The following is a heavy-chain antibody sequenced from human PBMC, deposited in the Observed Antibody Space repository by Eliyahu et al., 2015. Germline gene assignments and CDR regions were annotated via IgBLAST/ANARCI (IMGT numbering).Heavy chain of an antibody. V-gene: IGHV3-33*01. D-gene: IGHD2/OR15-2a*01. Sequence: QVQLVESGGGVVQPGRSLXLXCAASGFXFSXYGLPWVRPAPGKGVEWVGVIWYDGSNKYYADSVKGRFTISRDNSKNTLYLQMNSLRAEDTAVYYCARVRGPRDFKDAFDIWGQGTMVTVSS. J-gene: IGHJ3*02. CDR1: GFXFSXYG. CDR3: ARVRGPRDFKDAFDI. CDR2: IWYDGSNK.